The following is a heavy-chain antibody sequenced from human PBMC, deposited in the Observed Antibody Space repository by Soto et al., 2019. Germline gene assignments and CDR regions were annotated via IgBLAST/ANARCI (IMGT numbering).Heavy chain of an antibody. J-gene: IGHJ6*02. CDR3: AREPIVVVVAATRYYYYYGMDV. V-gene: IGHV3-30-3*01. D-gene: IGHD2-15*01. Sequence: QVQLVESGGGVVQPGRSLRLSCAASGFTFSSYAMHWVRQAPGKGLEWVAVISYDGSNKYYADSVKGRFTISRDNSKNMLYLQMNSLRAEDTAVYYCAREPIVVVVAATRYYYYYGMDVWGQGTTVTVSS. CDR1: GFTFSSYA. CDR2: ISYDGSNK.